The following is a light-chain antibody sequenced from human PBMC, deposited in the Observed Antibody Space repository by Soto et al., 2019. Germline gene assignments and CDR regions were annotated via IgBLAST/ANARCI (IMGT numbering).Light chain of an antibody. V-gene: IGKV1-33*01. CDR2: DAS. Sequence: DIQMTQSPSSLSASVGDRVTITCQASQDISNYLNWYQQKPGKAPKLLIYDASNLKTGVPSRFSASGSGTDFTFTISSLQPEDIATYYCQQYIRWPLTFGGGTKVEIK. CDR1: QDISNY. J-gene: IGKJ4*01. CDR3: QQYIRWPLT.